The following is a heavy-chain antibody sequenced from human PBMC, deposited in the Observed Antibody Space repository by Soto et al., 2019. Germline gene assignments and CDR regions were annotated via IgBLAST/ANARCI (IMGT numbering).Heavy chain of an antibody. Sequence: PGGSLRLSCAASGFTFSGSAMHWVRQASGKGLEWVGRIRSKANNYATAYAASVKGRFTISRDDSKTTAYLQMNSLKIEDTAVYYCTARGYCSGGRCYRDYWGQGTLVTVSS. J-gene: IGHJ4*02. V-gene: IGHV3-73*01. CDR2: IRSKANNYAT. CDR1: GFTFSGSA. D-gene: IGHD2-15*01. CDR3: TARGYCSGGRCYRDY.